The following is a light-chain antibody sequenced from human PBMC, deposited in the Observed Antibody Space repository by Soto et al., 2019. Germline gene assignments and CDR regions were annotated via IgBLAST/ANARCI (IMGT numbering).Light chain of an antibody. CDR1: SSDVGFYNL. CDR3: ASYAGTRLFV. Sequence: QSALTQPPSASGSPGQSLTISCTGTSSDVGFYNLVSWYQQRPGKAPKLVIYEVTKRPSGVPDRFSGSKSGSTASLTVSGLQADDEADYYCASYAGTRLFVLGSGTKLTVL. CDR2: EVT. V-gene: IGLV2-8*01. J-gene: IGLJ1*01.